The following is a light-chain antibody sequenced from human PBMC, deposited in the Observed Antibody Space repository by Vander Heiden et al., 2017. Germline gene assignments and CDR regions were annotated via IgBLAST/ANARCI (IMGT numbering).Light chain of an antibody. CDR1: SGSIASNY. V-gene: IGLV6-57*01. J-gene: IGLJ2*01. CDR3: QSYDSSIQV. Sequence: NFMLTQPHSVSESPGETVTISCTRSSGSIASNYVQWYQQRPGSSPTTVIYEDNQRPSGVPDRFSGSIDSSSNSASLTISGLKTEDEADYYCQSYDSSIQVFGGGTKLTVL. CDR2: EDN.